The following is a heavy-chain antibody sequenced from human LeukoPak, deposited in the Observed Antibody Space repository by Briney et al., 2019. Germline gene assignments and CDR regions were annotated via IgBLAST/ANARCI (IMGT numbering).Heavy chain of an antibody. Sequence: SETLSLTCTVSGDSISSSSYYWGWIRQPPGKGLEWIGSTSGSTYYNPSLKSRVTISVDTSKNQLSLKLTSVTAADTAVYYCAKLWGGQNWNDDWGQGTLVTVSS. CDR3: AKLWGGQNWNDD. CDR1: GDSISSSSYY. D-gene: IGHD3-16*01. CDR2: TSGST. J-gene: IGHJ5*02. V-gene: IGHV4-39*01.